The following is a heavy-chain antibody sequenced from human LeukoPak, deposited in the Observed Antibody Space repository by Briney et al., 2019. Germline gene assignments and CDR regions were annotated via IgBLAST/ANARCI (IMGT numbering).Heavy chain of an antibody. V-gene: IGHV3-48*04. Sequence: GGSLRLSCAASGFTFSRNTMNWVRQAPGKGLEWVSYISSSGSTKYYADSVKGRFTISRDNAKNSLYMQMNSLRTEDTPVYYCPRGSEWDLLGSCDYWGQGTLVTVSS. J-gene: IGHJ4*02. CDR2: ISSSGSTK. CDR3: PRGSEWDLLGSCDY. D-gene: IGHD1-26*01. CDR1: GFTFSRNT.